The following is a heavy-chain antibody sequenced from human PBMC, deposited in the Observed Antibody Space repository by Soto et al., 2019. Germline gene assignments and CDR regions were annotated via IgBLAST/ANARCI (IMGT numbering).Heavy chain of an antibody. V-gene: IGHV3-72*01. CDR1: GFILSDHY. CDR2: SRDKAHSYTA. J-gene: IGHJ4*02. Sequence: PGGSLRLSCAASGFILSDHYMDWVRQAPGKGLEWVARSRDKAHSYTAEYAASVRGRFTVSRDDSKDSVHLQMISLKSEDTAVYYCARATTGTHRYFDSWGQGTLLTVSS. D-gene: IGHD2-8*02. CDR3: ARATTGTHRYFDS.